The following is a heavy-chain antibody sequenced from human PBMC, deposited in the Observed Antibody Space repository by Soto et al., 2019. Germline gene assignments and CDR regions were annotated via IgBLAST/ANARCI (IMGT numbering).Heavy chain of an antibody. Sequence: GGSLRLSCAASGFTFSSYGMHWVRQAPGKGLEWVAVIWYDGSNKYYADSVKGRFTISRDNSKNTLYLQMNSLRAEDTAVYYCAREAYYDILTGSPPGGYYGMDVWGQGTTVTVSS. CDR1: GFTFSSYG. V-gene: IGHV3-33*01. J-gene: IGHJ6*02. CDR2: IWYDGSNK. D-gene: IGHD3-9*01. CDR3: AREAYYDILTGSPPGGYYGMDV.